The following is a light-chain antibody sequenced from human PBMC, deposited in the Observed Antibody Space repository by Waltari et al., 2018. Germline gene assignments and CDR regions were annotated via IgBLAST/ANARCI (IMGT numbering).Light chain of an antibody. J-gene: IGLJ3*02. CDR2: DVT. V-gene: IGLV2-14*03. CDR1: TSYIGAYNY. Sequence: QSALTQPASVSGSPGQSITISCTGTTSYIGAYNYVAWYQQHPGKAPKVVISDVTNRPSGVSNRFSGSKSGNTASLTISGLQAEDEADYYCSSFTSGSTWVFGGGTKLTVL. CDR3: SSFTSGSTWV.